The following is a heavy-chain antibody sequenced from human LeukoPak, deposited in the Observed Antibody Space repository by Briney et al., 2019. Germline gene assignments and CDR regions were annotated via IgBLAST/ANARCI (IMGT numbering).Heavy chain of an antibody. D-gene: IGHD3-3*01. V-gene: IGHV3-48*03. J-gene: IGHJ3*02. CDR2: ISSSGSTI. CDR3: ANNYDLWSGYYKVGAFDI. Sequence: GGSLRLSCAASRFTFSNYEMNWVRQAPGKGLEWVSYISSSGSTIYYADSVKGRFTISRDNAKNSLYLQMDSLRAEDTAVYYCANNYDLWSGYYKVGAFDIWGQGTMVTVSS. CDR1: RFTFSNYE.